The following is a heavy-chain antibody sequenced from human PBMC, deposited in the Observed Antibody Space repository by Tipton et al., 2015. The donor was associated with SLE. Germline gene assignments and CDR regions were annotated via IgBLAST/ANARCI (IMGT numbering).Heavy chain of an antibody. CDR3: ARGWFREKWFDP. Sequence: SLRLSCAASGFTFSSYAMHWVRQAPGKGLEWVANIKQDGSEKYYVDSVKGRFTISRDNAKNSLYLQMNSLRAEDTAVYYCARGWFREKWFDPWGQGTLVTVSS. J-gene: IGHJ5*02. CDR2: IKQDGSEK. D-gene: IGHD3-10*01. CDR1: GFTFSSYA. V-gene: IGHV3-7*01.